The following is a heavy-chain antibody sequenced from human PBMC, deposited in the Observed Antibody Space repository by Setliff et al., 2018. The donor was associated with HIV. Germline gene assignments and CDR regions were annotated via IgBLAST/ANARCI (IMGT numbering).Heavy chain of an antibody. V-gene: IGHV1-2*06. D-gene: IGHD5-18*01. CDR1: GYTFNGYY. Sequence: ASVKVSCKASGYTFNGYYMHWVRQAPGQGLQWMGRINPNSGGTNYAQKFQGRVTMTRDTSISTAYMELSRLRSDDTAVYYCARRGRGYSYGYPFDYWGQGTLVTVSS. CDR2: INPNSGGT. CDR3: ARRGRGYSYGYPFDY. J-gene: IGHJ4*02.